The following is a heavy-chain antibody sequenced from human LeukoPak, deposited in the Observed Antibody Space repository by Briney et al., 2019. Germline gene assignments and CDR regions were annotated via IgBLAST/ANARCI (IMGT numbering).Heavy chain of an antibody. Sequence: ASVKVSCKASGGTFSSYAISWVRQAPGQGLEWMGGIIPIFGTANYAQKFQGRVTITADESTSTAYMELSSLRSEDTAVYYCAAGDKTVPPYNWFDPWGQGTLVTVSS. CDR3: AAGDKTVPPYNWFDP. CDR1: GGTFSSYA. CDR2: IIPIFGTA. J-gene: IGHJ5*02. D-gene: IGHD4-17*01. V-gene: IGHV1-69*13.